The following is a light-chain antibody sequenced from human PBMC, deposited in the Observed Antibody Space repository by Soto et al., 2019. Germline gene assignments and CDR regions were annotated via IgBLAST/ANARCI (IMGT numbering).Light chain of an antibody. CDR1: QSVRSRY. J-gene: IGKJ2*01. Sequence: EFVVTQSPGTLSLSLGERATLSCRTSQSVRSRYLAWYQQKPGQAPTLLIYDASSRPGGIPDRFIGSGSETDFTLTISRLEPEDFAVYYCQQYGDSPYTFGQGTKLEIK. CDR3: QQYGDSPYT. V-gene: IGKV3-20*01. CDR2: DAS.